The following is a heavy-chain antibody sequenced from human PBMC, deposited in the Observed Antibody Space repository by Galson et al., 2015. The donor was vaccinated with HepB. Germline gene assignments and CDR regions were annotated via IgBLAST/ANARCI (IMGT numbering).Heavy chain of an antibody. CDR3: ARALGWGMDTAMADDY. Sequence: SLRLSCAASGFTVSSNYMSWVRQAPGKGLEWVSVIYSGGSTYYADSVKGRFTISRDNSKNTLYLQMNSLRAEDTAVYYCARALGWGMDTAMADDYWGQGTLVTVSS. D-gene: IGHD5-18*01. CDR1: GFTVSSNY. V-gene: IGHV3-66*01. CDR2: IYSGGST. J-gene: IGHJ4*02.